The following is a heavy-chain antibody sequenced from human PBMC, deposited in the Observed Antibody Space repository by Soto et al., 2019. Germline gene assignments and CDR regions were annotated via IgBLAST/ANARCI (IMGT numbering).Heavy chain of an antibody. CDR3: ARFSITMSQGPFDY. CDR1: GGSISSGGYY. D-gene: IGHD3-10*02. V-gene: IGHV4-31*03. J-gene: IGHJ4*02. Sequence: SETLSLTCTVSGGSISSGGYYWSWIRQHPGKGLEWIGYIYYSGSTYYNPSLKSRVTISVDTAKNQFSLKLSSVTAADTAVYYCARFSITMSQGPFDYWGQGTLVTVSS. CDR2: IYYSGST.